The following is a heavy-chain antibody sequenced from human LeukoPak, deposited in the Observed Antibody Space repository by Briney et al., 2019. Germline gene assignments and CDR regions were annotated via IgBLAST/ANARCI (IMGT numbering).Heavy chain of an antibody. J-gene: IGHJ6*03. CDR2: IYYSGST. D-gene: IGHD6-6*01. CDR1: GGSFSGYY. V-gene: IGHV4-59*01. Sequence: SETLSLTCAVYGGSFSGYYWSWIRQPPGKGLEWIGYIYYSGSTKYNPSLKSRVTISVDTSKNQFSLRLSPVTAADTAVYYCARDWGVSARPGYMDVWGKGTTVTVSS. CDR3: ARDWGVSARPGYMDV.